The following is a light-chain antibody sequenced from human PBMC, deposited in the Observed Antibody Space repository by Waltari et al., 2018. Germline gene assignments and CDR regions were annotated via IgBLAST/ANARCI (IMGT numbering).Light chain of an antibody. V-gene: IGLV1-51*01. CDR3: KTWDSSLLAVV. Sequence: QSVLTQPPSVSAAPGQRVTISCSGSSSNIGHNDVSWYQHLPGTAPKVLIFHNNKRPSVIPDRFSGSKSGTSASLAITELQTGDEADYYCKTWDSSLLAVVFGGGTKLTVL. J-gene: IGLJ2*01. CDR2: HNN. CDR1: SSNIGHND.